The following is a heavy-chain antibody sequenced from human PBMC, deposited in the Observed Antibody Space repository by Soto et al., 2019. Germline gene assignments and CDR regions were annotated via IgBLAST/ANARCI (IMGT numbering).Heavy chain of an antibody. CDR1: GFTFSSYS. CDR3: ARGLGWDDILTGYYLPYFDY. D-gene: IGHD3-9*01. V-gene: IGHV3-21*01. CDR2: ISSSSSYI. J-gene: IGHJ4*02. Sequence: PGGSLRLSCAASGFTFSSYSMNWVRQAPGKGLEWVSSISSSSSYIYYADSVKGRFTISRDNAKNSLYLQMNSLRAEDTAVYYCARGLGWDDILTGYYLPYFDYWGQGTLVTVSS.